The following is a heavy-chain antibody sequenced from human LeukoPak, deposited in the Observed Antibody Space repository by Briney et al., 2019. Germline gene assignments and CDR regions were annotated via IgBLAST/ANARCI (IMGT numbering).Heavy chain of an antibody. CDR2: IYYSGST. J-gene: IGHJ3*02. D-gene: IGHD3-22*01. V-gene: IGHV4-59*01. CDR1: GGSISSYY. Sequence: SETLSLTCTVSGGSISSYYWSWIRQPPGKGLEWIGYIYYSGSTNYNPSLKSRVTISVDTSKNQFSLKLSSVTAADTAVYYCACLTTADAFDIWGQGTMVTVSS. CDR3: ACLTTADAFDI.